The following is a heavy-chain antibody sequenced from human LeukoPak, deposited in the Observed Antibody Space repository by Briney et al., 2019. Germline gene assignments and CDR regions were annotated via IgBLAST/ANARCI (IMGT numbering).Heavy chain of an antibody. CDR3: ARKALNYYDSSGYGAFDI. CDR2: INPSGGGT. CDR1: GYTFTSYY. J-gene: IGHJ3*02. D-gene: IGHD3-22*01. V-gene: IGHV1-46*01. Sequence: GASVKVSCKASGYTFTSYYMHWVRQAPGQGLEWMGIINPSGGGTSYAQKFQGRVTTTRDTSTSTVYMELSSLRSEDTAVYYCARKALNYYDSSGYGAFDIWGQGTMVTVSS.